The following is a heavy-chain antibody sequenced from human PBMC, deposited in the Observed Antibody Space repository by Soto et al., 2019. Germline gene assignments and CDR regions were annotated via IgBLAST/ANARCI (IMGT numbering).Heavy chain of an antibody. V-gene: IGHV3-30*18. J-gene: IGHJ4*02. CDR3: AKDIVRYTYGACDY. CDR2: ISYDGSNK. Sequence: QVQLVESGGAVVQPGKSLRRSCAASGFTFNTYGMYWVRQAPGKGLEWVAAISYDGSNKYHADSVKGRFTISRDNSKNTLYLQMNSLRVEDTAVYYCAKDIVRYTYGACDYWGQGALVTVSS. CDR1: GFTFNTYG. D-gene: IGHD5-18*01.